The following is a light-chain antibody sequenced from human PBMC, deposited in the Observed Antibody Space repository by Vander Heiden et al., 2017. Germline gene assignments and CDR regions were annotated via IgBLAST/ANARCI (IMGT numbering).Light chain of an antibody. CDR1: QDIGNN. V-gene: IGKV1-17*01. CDR2: AAS. J-gene: IGKJ1*01. Sequence: DIQMTQSPSSLSASVGDRVTITCRASQDIGNNLGWCQQKPGKAPKRLIYAASSLQSGVPSRFSGSGSGTEFTLTISSLQPEDFATYYCRQHNSYPWTFGQGTKVEVK. CDR3: RQHNSYPWT.